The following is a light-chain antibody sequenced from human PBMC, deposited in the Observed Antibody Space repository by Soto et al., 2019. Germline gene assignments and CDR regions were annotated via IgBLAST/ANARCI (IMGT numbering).Light chain of an antibody. CDR1: QSVSNNY. J-gene: IGKJ1*01. V-gene: IGKV3-20*01. Sequence: EIVLTQSPGTLSLSPGERATLSCRASQSVSNNYLAWYQQKPGQAPRLLIYGASNRATGIPDRFSGSGSGTDFTLTISRLEPEDFAMYYCQQYGSSCTFGQGTKVDIK. CDR3: QQYGSSCT. CDR2: GAS.